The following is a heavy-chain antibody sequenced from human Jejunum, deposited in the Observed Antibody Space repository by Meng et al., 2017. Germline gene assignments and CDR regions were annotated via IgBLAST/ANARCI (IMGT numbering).Heavy chain of an antibody. Sequence: QVKLQQWGAGLLRPSETLSLTCAVYGASFSGYKWNWIRQPPGKGLEWIGEINHSGSTTYNPSLKSRVTMSVDTSKNQFSLKVDSVSAADTAVYYCARRLPYFDTGFYDFWGQGTLVTVSS. D-gene: IGHD3-9*01. CDR3: ARRLPYFDTGFYDF. V-gene: IGHV4-34*01. CDR2: INHSGST. J-gene: IGHJ4*02. CDR1: GASFSGYK.